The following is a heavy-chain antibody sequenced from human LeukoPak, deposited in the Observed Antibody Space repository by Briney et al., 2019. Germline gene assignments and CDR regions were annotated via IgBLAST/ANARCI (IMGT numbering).Heavy chain of an antibody. V-gene: IGHV4-31*03. Sequence: PSQTLSLTCTVSGGSISNGGYYWSWIRQLPGKGLEWIGYIFYSGSAHYSPSLKSRVTISVDTSKNQFSLNVSSVTAADTGIYYCARHAASMVYRTRHPLDPWGQGTLVTVSS. CDR2: IFYSGSA. D-gene: IGHD2-8*01. CDR1: GGSISNGGYY. J-gene: IGHJ5*02. CDR3: ARHAASMVYRTRHPLDP.